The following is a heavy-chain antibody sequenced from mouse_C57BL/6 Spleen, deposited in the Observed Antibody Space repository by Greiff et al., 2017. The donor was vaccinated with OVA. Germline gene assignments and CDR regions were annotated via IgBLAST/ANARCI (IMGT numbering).Heavy chain of an antibody. D-gene: IGHD2-2*01. CDR3: TTGRGYDGYAMDY. J-gene: IGHJ4*01. V-gene: IGHV14-4*01. CDR2: IDPENGDT. CDR1: GFNIKDDY. Sequence: VQLQQSGAELVRPGASVKLSCTASGFNIKDDYMHWVKQRPEQGLEWIGWIDPENGDTEYASKFQGKATITADTSSNTAYLQLSSLTSEDTAVYYCTTGRGYDGYAMDYWGQGTSVTVSS.